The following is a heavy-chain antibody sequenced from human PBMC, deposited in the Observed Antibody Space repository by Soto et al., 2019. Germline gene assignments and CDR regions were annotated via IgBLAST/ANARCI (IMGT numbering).Heavy chain of an antibody. D-gene: IGHD3-10*02. CDR3: FFFQAEDGIRDVRSVSAFLLNRSSDL. V-gene: IGHV3-23*01. Sequence: KGLEWVSGLDSSGGTSYYAESVKGRFTISRDHSKKTLYLQMNSLRAEDSAVYYCFFFQAEDGIRDVRSVSAFLLNRSSDL. J-gene: IGHJ2*01. CDR2: LDSSGGTS.